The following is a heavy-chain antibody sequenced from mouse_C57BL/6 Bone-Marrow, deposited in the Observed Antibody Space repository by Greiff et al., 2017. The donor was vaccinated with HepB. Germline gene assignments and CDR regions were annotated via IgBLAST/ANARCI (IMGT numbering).Heavy chain of an antibody. CDR3: ARGSSPFAMDY. Sequence: VQLQQSGAELARPGASVKLSCKASGYTFTSYGISWVKHRTGQGLEWIGEIYPRSGNTYYNEKFKGKATLTADKSSSTAYMQLSSLTSEDSAVYYCARGSSPFAMDYWGQGTSVTVSS. V-gene: IGHV1-81*01. D-gene: IGHD1-1*01. J-gene: IGHJ4*01. CDR1: GYTFTSYG. CDR2: IYPRSGNT.